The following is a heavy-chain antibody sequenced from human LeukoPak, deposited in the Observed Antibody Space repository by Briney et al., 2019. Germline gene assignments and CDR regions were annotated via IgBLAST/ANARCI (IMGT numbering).Heavy chain of an antibody. CDR3: AREIVVVVAATHRNWFDP. V-gene: IGHV3-48*03. CDR1: GFTFSSYE. Sequence: GGSLRLSCAASGFTFSSYEMNWVRQAPGKGLEWVSYISSSGSIIYYADSVKGRFTISRDNAKNSLYLQVNSLRAEDTAVYYCAREIVVVVAATHRNWFDPWGQGTLVTVSS. D-gene: IGHD2-15*01. J-gene: IGHJ5*02. CDR2: ISSSGSII.